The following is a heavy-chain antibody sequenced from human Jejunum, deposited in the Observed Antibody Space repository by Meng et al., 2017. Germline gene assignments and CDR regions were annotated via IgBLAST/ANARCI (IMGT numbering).Heavy chain of an antibody. Sequence: ASVKVSCKTSGYTFTHYGISWVRQAPGQGLEWMGWIYPDNGDTNYAQEFQGRVTMTSDTSITTAYMELTGLISDDTAVYYCATLTVGSGTYYTFWGQGTLVTVSS. V-gene: IGHV1-2*02. CDR1: GYTFTHYG. CDR2: IYPDNGDT. D-gene: IGHD3-10*01. J-gene: IGHJ4*02. CDR3: ATLTVGSGTYYTF.